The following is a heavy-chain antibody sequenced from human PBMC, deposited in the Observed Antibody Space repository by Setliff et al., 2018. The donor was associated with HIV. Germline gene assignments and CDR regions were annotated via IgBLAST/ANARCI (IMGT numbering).Heavy chain of an antibody. V-gene: IGHV2-5*02. CDR2: IYWDDDK. D-gene: IGHD3-9*01. Sequence: SGPKLVNPAATLTLTCTVSGFSLSNTTMGVSWIRQPPGKALEWLALIYWDDDKRYSPSLKSRLTITKDTSKNQVVLTMTNIDPVETATYYCAHIRYLDWPYFDYWGQGTLVTSPQ. CDR1: GFSLSNTTMG. CDR3: AHIRYLDWPYFDY. J-gene: IGHJ4*02.